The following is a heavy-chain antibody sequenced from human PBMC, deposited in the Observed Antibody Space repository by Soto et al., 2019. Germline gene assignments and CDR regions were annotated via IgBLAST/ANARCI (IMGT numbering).Heavy chain of an antibody. CDR1: GFTFSSYA. V-gene: IGHV3-23*01. CDR2: ISGSGGST. D-gene: IGHD2-15*01. Sequence: GGSLRLSCAASGFTFSSYAMSWVRQAPGKGLEWVSAISGSGGSTYYADSVKGRFTTSRDNSKNTLYLQMNSLRAEDTAVYYCAKDYCSGGSCYFSGGYWGQGTLVTVSS. CDR3: AKDYCSGGSCYFSGGY. J-gene: IGHJ4*02.